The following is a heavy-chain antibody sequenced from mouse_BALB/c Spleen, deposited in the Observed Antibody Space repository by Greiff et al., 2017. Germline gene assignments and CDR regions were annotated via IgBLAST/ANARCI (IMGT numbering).Heavy chain of an antibody. D-gene: IGHD3-1*01. CDR3: TRGDRALGDY. J-gene: IGHJ2*01. CDR1: GFTFSSYT. Sequence: EVQLVESGGGLVKPGGSLKLSCAAPGFTFSSYTMSWVRQTPEKRLEWVATISSGGSYTYYPDSVKGRFTISRDNAKNTLYLQMSSQKSEDTAMYYCTRGDRALGDYWGQGTTLTVSA. CDR2: ISSGGSYT. V-gene: IGHV5-6-4*01.